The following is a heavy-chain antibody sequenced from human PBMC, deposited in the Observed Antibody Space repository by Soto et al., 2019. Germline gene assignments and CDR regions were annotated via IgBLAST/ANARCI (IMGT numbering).Heavy chain of an antibody. CDR1: GFTFSSYA. D-gene: IGHD3-10*01. J-gene: IGHJ6*03. Sequence: PGGSLRLSCAASGFTFSSYAMHWVRQAPGKGLEWVAVISYDGSNKYYADSVKGRFTISRDNSKNTLYLQMNSLTAGDTAVYYCAKGPQSASGYYDMDVWGKGTTVTVSS. V-gene: IGHV3-30*14. CDR2: ISYDGSNK. CDR3: AKGPQSASGYYDMDV.